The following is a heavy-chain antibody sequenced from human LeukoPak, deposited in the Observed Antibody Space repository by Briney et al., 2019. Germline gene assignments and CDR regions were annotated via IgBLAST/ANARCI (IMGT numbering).Heavy chain of an antibody. V-gene: IGHV1-2*02. J-gene: IGHJ6*03. D-gene: IGHD3-10*01. CDR3: AREAVLLWFGDYYYYMDV. CDR1: GYTFTGYY. Sequence: ASVKVSCKASGYTFTGYYMHWVRQAPGQGLEWMGWINPNSGGTNYAQKFQGRVTMTRDTSISTAYMELSRLRSDDTAVYYCAREAVLLWFGDYYYYMDVWGKGTTVTISS. CDR2: INPNSGGT.